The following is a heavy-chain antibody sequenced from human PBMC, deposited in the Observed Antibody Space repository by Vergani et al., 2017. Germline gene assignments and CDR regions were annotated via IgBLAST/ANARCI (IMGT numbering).Heavy chain of an antibody. J-gene: IGHJ4*02. CDR1: GFTFRIYG. D-gene: IGHD3-10*01. Sequence: QVQLVESGGGVVQPGGSLRLSCIASGFTFRIYGMHWVRQAPGKGLEWVAFIHYDGSHEYYIDSVKGRFTISRDNSKNTLILQMNGLRAEDTAVYYCATSGARFWGQGILVTVSS. V-gene: IGHV3-30*02. CDR2: IHYDGSHE. CDR3: ATSGARF.